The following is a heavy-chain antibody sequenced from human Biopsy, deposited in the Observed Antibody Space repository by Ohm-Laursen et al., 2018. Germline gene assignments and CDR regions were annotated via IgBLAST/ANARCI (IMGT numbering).Heavy chain of an antibody. Sequence: TLSLTCTVSGGSISSGGSHWSWIRQRPGKGLEWIGYIFNSANIYYNPSLKNLITISGDTSKNQFSLKLNSVTAADTAVYYCARGDYFDSNGYFWFDPWGQGTLVTVSS. CDR2: IFNSANI. D-gene: IGHD3-22*01. V-gene: IGHV4-31*01. J-gene: IGHJ5*02. CDR1: GGSISSGGSH. CDR3: ARGDYFDSNGYFWFDP.